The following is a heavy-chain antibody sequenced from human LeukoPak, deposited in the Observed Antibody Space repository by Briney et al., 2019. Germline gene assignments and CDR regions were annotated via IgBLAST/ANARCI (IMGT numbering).Heavy chain of an antibody. V-gene: IGHV3-74*01. Sequence: GGSLRLSCAASGFTFISYGMQWVRQAPGKGLVWVSLINTDGSSTSYADSVKGRFTVSRDNAKNTVYLQVNSLRAEDTAVYFCTRELPREVTLDYWGQGTLVTVSS. J-gene: IGHJ4*01. CDR2: INTDGSST. D-gene: IGHD2-21*02. CDR1: GFTFISYG. CDR3: TRELPREVTLDY.